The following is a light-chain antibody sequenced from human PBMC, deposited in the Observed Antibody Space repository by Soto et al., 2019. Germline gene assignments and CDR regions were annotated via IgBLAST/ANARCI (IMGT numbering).Light chain of an antibody. J-gene: IGKJ1*01. V-gene: IGKV1-5*01. CDR1: QTISSW. CDR2: DVS. CDR3: LQYHASWT. Sequence: IQMTQSPSTLSGFVGDTVTSTCRASQTISSWLASYQQKPRNAPKAPIYDVSILESGAASRFSVSRSGTEFTLTISSLQTEDFATYYCLQYHASWTFGQGPRWIS.